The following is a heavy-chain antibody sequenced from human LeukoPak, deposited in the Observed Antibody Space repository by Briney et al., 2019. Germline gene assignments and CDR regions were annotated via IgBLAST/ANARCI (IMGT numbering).Heavy chain of an antibody. CDR3: AQNQRGRMSYFLDS. CDR1: AYTFTSFG. D-gene: IGHD1-26*01. CDR2: ISAYNGNT. V-gene: IGHV1-18*01. Sequence: ASVKVSCKASAYTFTSFGITWVRQAPGQGLEWMGWISAYNGNTNYAQKFQGRVTMTTDTSTNTAYMEMRSLRFDDTAVYYCAQNQRGRMSYFLDSWGQGTLVTVSS. J-gene: IGHJ5*01.